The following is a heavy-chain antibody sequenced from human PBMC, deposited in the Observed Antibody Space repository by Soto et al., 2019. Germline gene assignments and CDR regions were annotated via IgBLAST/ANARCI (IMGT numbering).Heavy chain of an antibody. J-gene: IGHJ4*02. CDR2: VSHDGRNT. Sequence: VQLVESGGGVVQPGRSLQLSCAASGFTFSDYAMHWVRQAPGKGLEWVAVVSHDGRNTHYADSVKGRFTISRDSSKNTVSLEMTSLRAEDTAVYYCAKGGRQWLVTSDFNYWGQGTLVTVSS. V-gene: IGHV3-30*18. CDR3: AKGGRQWLVTSDFNY. D-gene: IGHD6-19*01. CDR1: GFTFSDYA.